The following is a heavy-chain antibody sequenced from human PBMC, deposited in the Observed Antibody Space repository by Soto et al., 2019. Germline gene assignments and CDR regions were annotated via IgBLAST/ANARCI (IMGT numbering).Heavy chain of an antibody. J-gene: IGHJ6*02. V-gene: IGHV3-23*01. CDR1: GFTFSSYA. D-gene: IGHD3-3*01. Sequence: GGSLRLSCAASGFTFSSYAMSWVRQAPGKGLEWVSAISGSGGSTYYADSVKGRFTISRDNSKNTLYLQMNSLRAEDTAVNYCARVGSSADFWSGSAAPIHSCYGMDDWGQGTTVTVSS. CDR3: ARVGSSADFWSGSAAPIHSCYGMDD. CDR2: ISGSGGST.